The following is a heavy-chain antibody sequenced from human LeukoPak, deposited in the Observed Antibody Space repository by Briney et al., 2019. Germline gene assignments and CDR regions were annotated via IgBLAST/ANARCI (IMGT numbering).Heavy chain of an antibody. D-gene: IGHD3-22*01. J-gene: IGHJ3*02. CDR2: INPSGGST. CDR1: GYTFTSYY. CDR3: XXXXXXDSSGFDHDAFDI. V-gene: IGHV1-46*01. Sequence: GASVKVSCKASGYTFTSYYMHWVRQAPGQGLEWMGIINPSGGSTSYAQKFQGRVTMTRDTSTSTVYMELSSLRSEDTAVYYLXXXXXXDSSGFDHDAFDIWGQGTMVTVSS.